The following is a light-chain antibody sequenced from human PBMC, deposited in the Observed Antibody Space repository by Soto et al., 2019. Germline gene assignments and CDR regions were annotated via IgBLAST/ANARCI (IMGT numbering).Light chain of an antibody. CDR3: QQYGSSPRT. V-gene: IGKV3-20*01. Sequence: EIALTQSPGTLSLSPGERATLSCRASQSVSSSYLAWYQQKPGQAPRLLIYGASSRATGIPDRFSGSGSGTDFTLTISRLGPEDFAVYYCQQYGSSPRTFGQGTKLEIK. J-gene: IGKJ2*01. CDR2: GAS. CDR1: QSVSSSY.